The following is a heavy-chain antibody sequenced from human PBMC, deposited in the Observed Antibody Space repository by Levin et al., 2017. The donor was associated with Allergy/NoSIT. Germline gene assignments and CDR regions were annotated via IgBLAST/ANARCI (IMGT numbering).Heavy chain of an antibody. CDR2: INSDGSST. J-gene: IGHJ5*02. CDR1: GFTFSSYW. Sequence: PGGSLRLSCAASGFTFSSYWMHWVRQAPGKGLVWVSRINSDGSSTSYADSVKGRFTISRDNAKNTLYLQMNSLRAEDTAVYYCARGSGSYRYNWFDPWGQGTLVTVSS. V-gene: IGHV3-74*01. CDR3: ARGSGSYRYNWFDP. D-gene: IGHD1-26*01.